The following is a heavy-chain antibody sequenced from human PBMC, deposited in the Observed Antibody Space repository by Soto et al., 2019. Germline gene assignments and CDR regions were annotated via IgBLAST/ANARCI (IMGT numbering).Heavy chain of an antibody. CDR3: ARGRVVVPAAVMFNCLDP. CDR2: IFHGGST. J-gene: IGHJ5*02. Sequence: SETLSLTCATSCAPITWDDYSWHWIRQPPGKGLEWIGYIFHGGSTYYNPSLRSRVTISVDRSRTQFSLKMSSVTAADTAVYYCARGRVVVPAAVMFNCLDPWGQGALVTVSS. V-gene: IGHV4-30-2*01. CDR1: CAPITWDDYS. D-gene: IGHD2-2*01.